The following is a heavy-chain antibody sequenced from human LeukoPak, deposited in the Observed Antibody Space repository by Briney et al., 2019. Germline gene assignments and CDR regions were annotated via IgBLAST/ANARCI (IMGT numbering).Heavy chain of an antibody. Sequence: AASVKVSCKASGYTFTSYGISWVRQAPGQGLEWMGWISAYNGNTNYAQKLQGRVTMTTDTSTSTAYMELRSLRSDDTAVYYCARGRDYAGIAAMYDHWGQGMLVTVSS. CDR1: GYTFTSYG. V-gene: IGHV1-18*01. CDR3: ARGRDYAGIAAMYDH. CDR2: ISAYNGNT. D-gene: IGHD4-23*01. J-gene: IGHJ4*02.